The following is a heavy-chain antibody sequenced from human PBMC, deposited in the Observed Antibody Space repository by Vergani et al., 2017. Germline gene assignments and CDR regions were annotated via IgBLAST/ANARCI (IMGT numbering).Heavy chain of an antibody. D-gene: IGHD2-15*01. Sequence: QVQLVQSGAEVKKPGASVKVSCKASGYTFTGYYMHWVRQAPGQGLEWMGWINPNSGDTNYAQKFQGRVTMTRDTSISTAYMELSRLRSDDTAVYYCARICSGGSCYSDYWGQGTLVTVSS. CDR2: INPNSGDT. J-gene: IGHJ4*02. V-gene: IGHV1-2*02. CDR1: GYTFTGYY. CDR3: ARICSGGSCYSDY.